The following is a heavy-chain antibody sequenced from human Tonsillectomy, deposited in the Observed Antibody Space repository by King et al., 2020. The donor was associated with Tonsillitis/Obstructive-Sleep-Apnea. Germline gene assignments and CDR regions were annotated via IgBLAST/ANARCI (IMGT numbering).Heavy chain of an antibody. CDR3: ARGNWNDVPNYYYYMDV. J-gene: IGHJ6*03. CDR1: GCTFSSYA. Sequence: QLVQSGAEVKKPGSSVKVSCKASGCTFSSYAISWGRQAPGQGREWRGGVIPIFDTVHSARQFQGRVTIIADDSTSTAYMELSSLRSEDTAVYYCARGNWNDVPNYYYYMDVWGKGTTVTVSS. D-gene: IGHD1-1*01. CDR2: VIPIFDTV. V-gene: IGHV1-69*01.